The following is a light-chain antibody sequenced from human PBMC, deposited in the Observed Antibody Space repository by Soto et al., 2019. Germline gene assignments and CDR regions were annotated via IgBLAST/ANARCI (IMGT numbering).Light chain of an antibody. Sequence: ELVLTQSPATLSLSPGETATLSCRASQSVSSYFAWYQQQPGQAPRLLIYDASNRATGIPARFSGSGSGTDFTLTISSLEPEDLAVYYCQQRSNWPLTFGGGTKVEIK. V-gene: IGKV3-11*01. J-gene: IGKJ4*01. CDR2: DAS. CDR1: QSVSSY. CDR3: QQRSNWPLT.